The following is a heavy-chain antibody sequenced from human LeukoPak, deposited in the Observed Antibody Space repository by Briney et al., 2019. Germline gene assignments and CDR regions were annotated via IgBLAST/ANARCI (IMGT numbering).Heavy chain of an antibody. CDR2: INPNSGGT. CDR3: ARALGKYSSSSGGY. J-gene: IGHJ4*02. Sequence: ASVKVSCKASGYTFTGYYMHWVRQAPGQGLEWMGWINPNSGGTNYAQKFQGRVTITRDTSISTAYMELSRLRSDDTAVYYSARALGKYSSSSGGYWGQGTLVTVSS. D-gene: IGHD6-6*01. CDR1: GYTFTGYY. V-gene: IGHV1-2*02.